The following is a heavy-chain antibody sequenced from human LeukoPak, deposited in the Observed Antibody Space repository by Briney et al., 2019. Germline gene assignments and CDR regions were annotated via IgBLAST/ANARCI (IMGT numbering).Heavy chain of an antibody. CDR1: GFTFDDYA. CDR3: AKGVAAAGRSGGAFDN. CDR2: ISWNSGSI. Sequence: GGSLRLSCAASGFTFDDYAMHWVRQAPGKGLEWVSGISWNSGSIGYADSVKGRFTISRDNAKNSLYLQMNSLRAEDTALYYCAKGVAAAGRSGGAFDNWGQGTMVTVSS. D-gene: IGHD6-13*01. J-gene: IGHJ3*02. V-gene: IGHV3-9*01.